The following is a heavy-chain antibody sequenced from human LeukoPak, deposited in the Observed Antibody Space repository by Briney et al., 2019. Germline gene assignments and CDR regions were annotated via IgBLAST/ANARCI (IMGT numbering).Heavy chain of an antibody. CDR3: VIVRRLLRFLVQYYFDY. CDR1: GLTFSDYY. CDR2: ISSSGSTI. Sequence: KTGGSLRLSCAACGLTFSDYYMSRIRQAPGKGLEWVSYISSSGSTIYYADSVKGRFTISRDNAKNSLYLQMNSLRAEDTAVYYCVIVRRLLRFLVQYYFDYWGQGTLVTVSS. J-gene: IGHJ4*02. D-gene: IGHD3-3*01. V-gene: IGHV3-11*01.